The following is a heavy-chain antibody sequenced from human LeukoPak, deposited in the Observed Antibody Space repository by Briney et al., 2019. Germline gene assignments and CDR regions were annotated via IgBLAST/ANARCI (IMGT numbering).Heavy chain of an antibody. V-gene: IGHV3-48*03. CDR2: IRSTGTNI. CDR3: ARDPPYSGHYFDY. D-gene: IGHD1-26*01. CDR1: GLTFSSYE. Sequence: PGGSLKLSCAPSGLTFSSYEMEWVRQAPGRGLQWLSYIRSTGTNIYYADYVKGRFTISRDNAKNSLYLQMNSLGAEDTALYYCARDPPYSGHYFDYWGQGTLVTVAS. J-gene: IGHJ4*02.